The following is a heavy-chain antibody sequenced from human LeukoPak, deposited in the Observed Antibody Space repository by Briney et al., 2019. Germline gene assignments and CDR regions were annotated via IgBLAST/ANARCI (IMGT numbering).Heavy chain of an antibody. Sequence: SETLSLTCTVSGGSISSSPYYWGWIRQPPGKGLEWIGIIYYSGSTYYNPSLKSRVTLSVDTSKNQFSPKLSSVTAADTAVYYCARVGMTTVITTDHFDYWGQGTLVTVSS. CDR3: ARVGMTTVITTDHFDY. J-gene: IGHJ4*02. CDR1: GGSISSSPYY. D-gene: IGHD4-17*01. V-gene: IGHV4-39*07. CDR2: IYYSGST.